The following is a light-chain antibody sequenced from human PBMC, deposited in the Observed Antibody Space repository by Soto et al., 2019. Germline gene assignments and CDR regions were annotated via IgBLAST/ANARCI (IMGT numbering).Light chain of an antibody. J-gene: IGLJ1*01. CDR1: SSDVGGYNY. CDR3: SSYTSSSTFHYV. Sequence: QSALTQPASVSGSPGQSITISCTGTSSDVGGYNYVSWYQQHPGKAPKLMIYEVSNRPSGVSNRFSGSKSGNTASLTISGLQAEDEAVYYCSSYTSSSTFHYVFGTGTKLTVL. CDR2: EVS. V-gene: IGLV2-14*01.